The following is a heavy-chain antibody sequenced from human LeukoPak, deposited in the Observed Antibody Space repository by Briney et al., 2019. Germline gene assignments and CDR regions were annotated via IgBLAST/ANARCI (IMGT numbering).Heavy chain of an antibody. CDR3: ARGTWGPWGSSSYYFDY. Sequence: SETLSLTCTVSSGSISTSNYYWGWVRQPPGKALEWIGSIYHSGSTYYNPSLKSRVTISVDTSKNQFSLKLSSETAADTAVYYCARGTWGPWGSSSYYFDYWGQGTLVTVSS. J-gene: IGHJ4*02. CDR2: IYHSGST. V-gene: IGHV4-39*07. D-gene: IGHD3-16*01. CDR1: SGSISTSNYY.